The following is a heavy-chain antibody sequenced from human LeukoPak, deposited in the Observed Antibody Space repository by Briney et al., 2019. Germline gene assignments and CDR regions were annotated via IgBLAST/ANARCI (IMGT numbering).Heavy chain of an antibody. CDR2: INHSEST. V-gene: IGHV4-34*01. CDR1: GGSFSGYY. J-gene: IGHJ6*02. Sequence: SETLSLTCAVYGGSFSGYYWSWIRQPPGKGLEWIGEINHSESTNYNPSLKSRVTISVDTSKNQFSLKLSSVTAADTAVYYCARGRMLRDYYDSSGYYYYYYGMDVWGQGTTVTVSS. D-gene: IGHD3-22*01. CDR3: ARGRMLRDYYDSSGYYYYYYGMDV.